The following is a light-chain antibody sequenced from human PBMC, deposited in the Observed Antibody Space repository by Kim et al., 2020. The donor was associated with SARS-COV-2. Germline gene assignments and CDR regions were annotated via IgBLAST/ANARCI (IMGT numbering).Light chain of an antibody. CDR3: SSYADSDNYV. V-gene: IGLV2-8*01. J-gene: IGLJ1*01. CDR1: NSDVGGYNY. Sequence: QSALTQPPSASGSPGQSVTISCTGTNSDVGGYNYISWYQQHPGKAPKLIIYEVSKRPSGVPDRFSGSKSGNTASLTVSGLQAEDEADYYCSSYADSDNYVFGSGTKVTVL. CDR2: EVS.